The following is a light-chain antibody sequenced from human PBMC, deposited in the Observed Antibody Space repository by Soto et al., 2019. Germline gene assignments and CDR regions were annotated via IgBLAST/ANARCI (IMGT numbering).Light chain of an antibody. CDR3: AAWDDSLSAYV. CDR2: RNN. Sequence: QSVLTQPPSASGTPGQRVTISCSGSSSNIGRNFVYWYQQFPGTAPKLLIYRNNQRPSGVPDRFSGSKSGTSASLAISGLRSEDEADYYCAAWDDSLSAYVFGTGTKLTVL. J-gene: IGLJ1*01. V-gene: IGLV1-47*01. CDR1: SSNIGRNF.